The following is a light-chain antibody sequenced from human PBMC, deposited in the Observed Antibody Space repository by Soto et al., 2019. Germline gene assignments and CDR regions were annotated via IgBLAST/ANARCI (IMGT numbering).Light chain of an antibody. CDR3: QQYYSPLT. CDR2: WAS. J-gene: IGKJ4*01. Sequence: DIVMTQSPDFLAVSLGERATITCKSSQRVLSSSNNKNYLAWYQQKPGQPPKVLLSWASTRESGVPDRFSGSGSGTDFTLTISSLQAEDVAVYYCQQYYSPLTFGGGTRVEIK. V-gene: IGKV4-1*01. CDR1: QRVLSSSNNKNY.